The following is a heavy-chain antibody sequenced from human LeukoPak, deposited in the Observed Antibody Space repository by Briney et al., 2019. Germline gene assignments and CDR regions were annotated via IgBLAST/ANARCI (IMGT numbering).Heavy chain of an antibody. CDR1: GFSFSSYA. CDR3: AKDRLFGCFDSSGQGDFDY. CDR2: IIGSGGST. D-gene: IGHD3-22*01. J-gene: IGHJ4*02. V-gene: IGHV3-23*01. Sequence: GGSLRLSCAASGFSFSSYAMSWVRQAPGKGLEWVSAIIGSGGSTYYADSVKGRFTISRDNSKNTLYLQMNSLRAEDTAVYYCAKDRLFGCFDSSGQGDFDYWGQGTLVTVSS.